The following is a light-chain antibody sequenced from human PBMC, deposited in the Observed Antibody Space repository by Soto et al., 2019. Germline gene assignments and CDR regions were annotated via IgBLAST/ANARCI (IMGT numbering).Light chain of an antibody. J-gene: IGLJ3*02. V-gene: IGLV2-11*01. CDR1: SSDVGGYNY. Sequence: QSVLTQPRSVSGSPGQSVTISCTGTSSDVGGYNYVSWYQQHPGKAPKLMIYDVSKRPSGVPDRFSGSKSGNTASLTISGLQAEDEPDYYCCSYAGSYTVFGGGTKLTVL. CDR3: CSYAGSYTV. CDR2: DVS.